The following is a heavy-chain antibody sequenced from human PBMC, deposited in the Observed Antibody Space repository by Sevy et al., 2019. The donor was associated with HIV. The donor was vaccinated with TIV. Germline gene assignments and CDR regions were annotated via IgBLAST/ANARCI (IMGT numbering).Heavy chain of an antibody. Sequence: SGPTLVKPTQTLTLTCTFSGFSLTTNGVGVGWIRQPPGKALEWLALIYWNDDQRYSPSLKSRLTITKDTSKNQVVLTMTNMDPVDTATYYCAHRGGVHYYDSDGYYSRAKYFQYWGQGTLVTVSS. CDR2: IYWNDDQ. V-gene: IGHV2-5*01. CDR1: GFSLTTNGVG. D-gene: IGHD3-22*01. CDR3: AHRGGVHYYDSDGYYSRAKYFQY. J-gene: IGHJ1*01.